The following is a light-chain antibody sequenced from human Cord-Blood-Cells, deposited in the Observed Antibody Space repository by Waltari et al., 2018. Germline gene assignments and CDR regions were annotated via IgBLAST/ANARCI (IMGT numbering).Light chain of an antibody. J-gene: IGLJ3*02. CDR3: CSYAGSYTWV. CDR2: DVS. CDR1: SSDVGGYNY. V-gene: IGLV2-11*01. Sequence: QSALTQPRSVSGSPGQSVTISCTGTSSDVGGYNYVSWYQQHPGKAPKLIIYDVSKRPSGAPDRFSGCKSGNTASLTISGLQAEDEADYYCCSYAGSYTWVFGGGTKLTVL.